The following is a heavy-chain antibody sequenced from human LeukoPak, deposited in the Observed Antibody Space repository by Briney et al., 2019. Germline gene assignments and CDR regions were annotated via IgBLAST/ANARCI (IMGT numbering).Heavy chain of an antibody. V-gene: IGHV4-4*02. D-gene: IGHD3-10*01. J-gene: IGHJ4*02. CDR2: IYHSGST. CDR1: GGSISSSNW. Sequence: SGTLSLTCAVSGGSISSSNWWSWVRQPPGKGLEWIGEIYHSGSTNYNPSLKSRVTISVDTSKNQFSLKLSSVTAADTAVYYCARDKVVRGVIIDYWGQGTLVTVSS. CDR3: ARDKVVRGVIIDY.